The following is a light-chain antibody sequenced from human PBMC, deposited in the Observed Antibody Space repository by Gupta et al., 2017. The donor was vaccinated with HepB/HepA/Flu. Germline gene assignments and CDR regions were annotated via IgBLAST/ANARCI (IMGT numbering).Light chain of an antibody. Sequence: EIVLTQFPATLSLSPGERATLSCRASQSVTSYLAWYQQQPGQAPRLLIYDASNRATGIPARFSGSESGTDFTLTISSLDPEDFAVYYCQQRTNWPTFGGGTKVEIK. J-gene: IGKJ4*01. CDR3: QQRTNWPT. CDR1: QSVTSY. CDR2: DAS. V-gene: IGKV3-11*01.